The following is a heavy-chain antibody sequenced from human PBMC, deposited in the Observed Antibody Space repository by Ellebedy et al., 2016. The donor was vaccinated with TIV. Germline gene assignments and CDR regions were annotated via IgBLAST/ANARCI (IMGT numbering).Heavy chain of an antibody. D-gene: IGHD1-26*01. CDR2: IYYSGST. V-gene: IGHV4-39*01. CDR1: GGSISSSSYY. J-gene: IGHJ4*02. CDR3: ARQGIPVGANDY. Sequence: MPSETLSLTCTVSGGSISSSSYYWGWIRQPPGKGLEWIGSIYYSGSTYYTPSLKSRVPISVDTSKNQFSLKLSSVTAPDTAVYYCARQGIPVGANDYWGQGTLVTVSS.